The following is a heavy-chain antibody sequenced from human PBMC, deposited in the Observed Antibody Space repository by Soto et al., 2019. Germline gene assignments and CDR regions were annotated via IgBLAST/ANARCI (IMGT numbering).Heavy chain of an antibody. Sequence: GGSLRPSCAASGFTFSSYSMNWVRQAPGKGLEWVSSISSSSSYIYYADSVKGRFTISRDNAKNSLYLQMNSLRAEDTAVYYCARRPDYYGSGSWGAFDIWGQGTMVTVSS. J-gene: IGHJ3*02. D-gene: IGHD3-10*01. CDR2: ISSSSSYI. CDR3: ARRPDYYGSGSWGAFDI. V-gene: IGHV3-21*01. CDR1: GFTFSSYS.